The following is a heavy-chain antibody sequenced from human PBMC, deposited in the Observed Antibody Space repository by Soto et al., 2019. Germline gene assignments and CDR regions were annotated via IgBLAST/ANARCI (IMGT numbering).Heavy chain of an antibody. CDR2: IFYSGST. CDR1: GGSISSYY. CDR3: ARVDGNCGGDCYYIIDY. V-gene: IGHV4-59*01. D-gene: IGHD2-21*02. Sequence: PSETLSLTCTVSGGSISSYYWSWIRQPPGKGLEWIGYIFYSGSTNYNPSLKRRVTISVDTSKNQFSLKLSSVTAADTAVYYCARVDGNCGGDCYYIIDYWGQGTLVTVS. J-gene: IGHJ4*02.